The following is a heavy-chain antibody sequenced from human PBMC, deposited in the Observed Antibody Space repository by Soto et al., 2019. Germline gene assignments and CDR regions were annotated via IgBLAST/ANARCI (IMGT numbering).Heavy chain of an antibody. D-gene: IGHD1-20*01. CDR1: GYTFTSFY. Sequence: QVQLVQSGAEVKKPGASVKVSCKASGYTFTSFYMHWVRQAPGQGPEWVGIINPYGGSTSYAQKFQGRISMASDTSTNTVYMELSNLRSDDKAVYYCARGLPRIRTSREGDYWGQGTLVTVSS. V-gene: IGHV1-46*01. J-gene: IGHJ4*02. CDR2: INPYGGST. CDR3: ARGLPRIRTSREGDY.